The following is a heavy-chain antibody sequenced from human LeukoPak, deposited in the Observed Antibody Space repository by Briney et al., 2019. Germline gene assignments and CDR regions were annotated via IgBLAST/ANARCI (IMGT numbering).Heavy chain of an antibody. CDR2: VSYDGSNK. J-gene: IGHJ4*02. CDR3: ARGDSSGYYLV. CDR1: GFTLSSYA. D-gene: IGHD3-22*01. V-gene: IGHV3-30*04. Sequence: GGSLRLSCTASGFTLSSYAMHWVRQAPGKGLEWVAVVSYDGSNKYHPDSVKGRFTVSRDNPKNTLYLQMNSLRAEDTAVYYCARGDSSGYYLVWGQGTLVTVSS.